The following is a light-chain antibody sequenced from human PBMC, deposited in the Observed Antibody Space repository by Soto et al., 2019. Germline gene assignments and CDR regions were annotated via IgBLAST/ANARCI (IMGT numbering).Light chain of an antibody. Sequence: EIVLTQSPGTLSLSPGERATLSCRASERLSSVYLAWYQQRPGQPPRLLIYGASNRATGMPDRFSGSGSGTDFTLIINRLEPEDVAIYYCQQYGGSPRITFGQGTRLEIK. CDR1: ERLSSVY. CDR3: QQYGGSPRIT. V-gene: IGKV3-20*01. CDR2: GAS. J-gene: IGKJ5*01.